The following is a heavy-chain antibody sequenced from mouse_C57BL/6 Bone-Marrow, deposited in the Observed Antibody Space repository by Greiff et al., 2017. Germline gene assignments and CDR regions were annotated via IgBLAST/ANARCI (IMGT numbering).Heavy chain of an antibody. CDR1: GFSLTSYG. CDR2: IWSGGST. J-gene: IGHJ3*01. V-gene: IGHV2-2*01. Sequence: VNVVESGPGLVQPSQSLSITCTVSGFSLTSYGVHWVRQSPGKGLEWLGVIWSGGSTDYYAAFISSLSTSKASSKDQVFFSMNCLQADVTSLYYCAGRRRFAYWGQGTLVTVSA. CDR3: AGRRRFAY.